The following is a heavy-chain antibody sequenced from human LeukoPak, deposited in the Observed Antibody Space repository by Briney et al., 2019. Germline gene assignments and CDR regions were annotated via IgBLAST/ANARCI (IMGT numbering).Heavy chain of an antibody. CDR2: IHPSTGKP. CDR1: GYTFTNYA. Sequence: GASVTVSCKTSGYTFTNYAMNWVRQAPGQGLEWMGWIHPSTGKPTYAQGFTGRFVFSLDTSVSTTYLQISSLKAEDTAVYYCARAFQSLGGLSLPDYWGQGTLVTVSS. V-gene: IGHV7-4-1*02. D-gene: IGHD3-16*02. J-gene: IGHJ4*02. CDR3: ARAFQSLGGLSLPDY.